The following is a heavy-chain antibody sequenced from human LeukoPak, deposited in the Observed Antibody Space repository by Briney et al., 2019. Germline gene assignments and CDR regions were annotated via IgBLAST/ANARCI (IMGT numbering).Heavy chain of an antibody. D-gene: IGHD2-2*02. CDR1: GFTVSSNY. J-gene: IGHJ6*03. CDR2: IYSGGST. CDR3: ARGVRSRIVVVPAAIDYYYYMDV. Sequence: GGSLRLSCAASGFTVSSNYMSWVRQAPGKGLEWVSVIYSGGSTYYADSVKGRFTISRDNAKNSLYLQMNSLRAEDTAVYYCARGVRSRIVVVPAAIDYYYYMDVWGKGTTVTVSS. V-gene: IGHV3-53*01.